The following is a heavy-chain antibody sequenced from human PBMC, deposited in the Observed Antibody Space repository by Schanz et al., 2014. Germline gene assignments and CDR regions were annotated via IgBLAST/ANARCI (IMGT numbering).Heavy chain of an antibody. CDR2: VHSSGST. CDR1: GGSIRGYY. J-gene: IGHJ5*02. V-gene: IGHV4-59*08. CDR3: ARHLPGGYNNHGWFDP. D-gene: IGHD4-4*01. Sequence: QVQLQESGPGLVKPSETLSLTCTVSGGSIRGYYCSWIRQPPGKGLEWIGYVHSSGSTNYNSSLKSRVTITGDPSKTQFSRKLSSVTAADTAVYYCARHLPGGYNNHGWFDPWGQGTLVTVSS.